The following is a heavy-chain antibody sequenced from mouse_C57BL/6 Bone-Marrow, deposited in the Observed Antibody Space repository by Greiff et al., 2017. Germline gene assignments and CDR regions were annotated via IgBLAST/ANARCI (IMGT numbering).Heavy chain of an antibody. V-gene: IGHV5-6*02. J-gene: IGHJ3*01. CDR1: GFTFSSYG. Sequence: EVKLVESGGDLVKPGGSLKLSCAASGFTFSSYGMSWVRQTPDKRLEWVATISSGGSYTYYPDRVKGRFTISRDNAKNTLYLQMSSLKSEDTAMYYCARHGGFAYWGQGTLVTVSA. CDR3: ARHGGFAY. CDR2: ISSGGSYT.